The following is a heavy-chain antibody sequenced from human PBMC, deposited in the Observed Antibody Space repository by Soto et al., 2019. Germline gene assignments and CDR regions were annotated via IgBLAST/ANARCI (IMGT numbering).Heavy chain of an antibody. Sequence: TLSLTCSVSGGSISNGYYDWSWIRQPPEKGLEWIGNIYYSGNTYYNPYLKSRLIISIDTYKNQSSLKVGYVTAADTAVYYCASSSLYGMDVCGQVNTVT. CDR1: GGSISNGYYD. J-gene: IGHJ6*02. CDR3: ASSSLYGMDV. V-gene: IGHV4-30-4*01. CDR2: IYYSGNT.